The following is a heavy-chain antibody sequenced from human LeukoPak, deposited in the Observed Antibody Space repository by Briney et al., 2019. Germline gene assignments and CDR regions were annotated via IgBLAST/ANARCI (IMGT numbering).Heavy chain of an antibody. CDR2: ISSNGGST. V-gene: IGHV3-64*04. D-gene: IGHD5-18*01. CDR3: ARDRSGYTFDD. Sequence: PGGSLRLSCSASGFTFSSYAMHWVRQAPGKGLEYVSAISSNGGSTYYADSVKGRFTISRDNAKNSLYLQMNSLRAEGTAVYYCARDRSGYTFDDWGQGTLVTVSS. J-gene: IGHJ4*02. CDR1: GFTFSSYA.